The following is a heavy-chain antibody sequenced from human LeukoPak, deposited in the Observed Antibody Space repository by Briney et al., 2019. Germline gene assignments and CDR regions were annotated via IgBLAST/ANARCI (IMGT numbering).Heavy chain of an antibody. V-gene: IGHV3-21*01. CDR2: ISSSSSYI. Sequence: KAGGSLRLSCATSGFTFSNAWMNWVRQAPGKGLEWVSSISSSSSYIYYADSVKGRFTISRDNAKNSLYLQMNSLRAGDTAVYYCARGNVFDPWGQGTLVTVSS. J-gene: IGHJ5*02. CDR3: ARGNVFDP. CDR1: GFTFSNAW.